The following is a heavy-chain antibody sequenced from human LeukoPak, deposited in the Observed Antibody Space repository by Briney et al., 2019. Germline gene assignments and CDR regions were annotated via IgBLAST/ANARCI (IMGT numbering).Heavy chain of an antibody. CDR3: ARRQGCSSTSCPPDS. J-gene: IGHJ4*02. D-gene: IGHD2-2*01. CDR1: GYSFTTYW. Sequence: GESLKISCWGSGYSFTTYWIGWVRQMPGKGLEWWGIIYPGDSDTRYSPSFQGQFTMSADKSINTAYLQWSSLKASDTAMYYCARRQGCSSTSCPPDSWGQGTLVTVSS. CDR2: IYPGDSDT. V-gene: IGHV5-51*01.